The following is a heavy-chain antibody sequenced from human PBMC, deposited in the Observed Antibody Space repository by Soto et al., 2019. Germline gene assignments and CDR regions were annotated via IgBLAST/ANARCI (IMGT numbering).Heavy chain of an antibody. CDR1: GGSISSGGNY. D-gene: IGHD3-10*01. V-gene: IGHV4-31*03. CDR3: ARTHERGRVFSYGMDV. J-gene: IGHJ6*02. Sequence: QVQLQESGPGMVKPSQTLSLTCTVSGGSISSGGNYWSWIRQHPGKGLEWIGYIYYSGSTYSNPSLKSRVTISVDTSKNQFSLKLSSVTAADTAVYYCARTHERGRVFSYGMDVWGQGTTVTVSS. CDR2: IYYSGST.